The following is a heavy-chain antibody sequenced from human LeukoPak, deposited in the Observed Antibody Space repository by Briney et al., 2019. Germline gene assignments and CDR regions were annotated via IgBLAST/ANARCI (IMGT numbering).Heavy chain of an antibody. CDR2: ISYDGSNK. J-gene: IGHJ4*02. CDR1: GFTFSSYA. Sequence: GGSLRLSCAASGFTFSSYAMHWVRQAPGKGLEWVAVISYDGSNKYYADSVKGRFTISRDNSKNTLYLQMNSLRAEDTAVYYCARDIKTIFGVNRFDYWGQGTLVTVSS. CDR3: ARDIKTIFGVNRFDY. D-gene: IGHD3-3*01. V-gene: IGHV3-30-3*01.